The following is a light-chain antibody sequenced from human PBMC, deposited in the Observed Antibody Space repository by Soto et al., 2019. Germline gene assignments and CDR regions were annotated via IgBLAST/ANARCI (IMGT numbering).Light chain of an antibody. CDR1: RSDVGSYNR. CDR3: TSYTSSSTFV. J-gene: IGLJ1*01. Sequence: QSVLTQPPSVSGSPGQSVTISCTGTRSDVGSYNRVSWYQQPPGTAPKLMIYEVNNRPSGVPDRFSGSKSGNTASLTISGLQAEDEADYYCTSYTSSSTFVFGTGTKLTVL. CDR2: EVN. V-gene: IGLV2-18*02.